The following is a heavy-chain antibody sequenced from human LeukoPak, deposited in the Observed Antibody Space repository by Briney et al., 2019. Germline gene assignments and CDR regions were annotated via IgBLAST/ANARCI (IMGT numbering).Heavy chain of an antibody. V-gene: IGHV4-39*07. Sequence: SETLSLTCTVSGGSISSSSYYWGWIRQPPGKGLEWIGSIYYSGSTYYNPSLKSRVTISVDTSKNQFSLKLSSVTAADTAVYYCARDKFYFGYWGQGTLATVSS. CDR3: ARDKFYFGY. CDR1: GGSISSSSYY. J-gene: IGHJ4*02. CDR2: IYYSGST.